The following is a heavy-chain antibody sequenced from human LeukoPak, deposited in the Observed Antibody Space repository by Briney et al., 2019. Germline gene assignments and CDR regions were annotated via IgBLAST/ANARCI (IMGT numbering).Heavy chain of an antibody. V-gene: IGHV1-2*06. CDR2: INPNSGGT. Sequence: ASVKVSCKASGYTFTGYYMHWVRQAPGQGLEWMGRINPNSGGTNYAQKFQGRVTITADESTSTAYMELSSLRSEDTAVYYCARLGGPYCTNGVCPGGYWGQGTLVTVSS. J-gene: IGHJ4*02. D-gene: IGHD2-8*01. CDR3: ARLGGPYCTNGVCPGGY. CDR1: GYTFTGYY.